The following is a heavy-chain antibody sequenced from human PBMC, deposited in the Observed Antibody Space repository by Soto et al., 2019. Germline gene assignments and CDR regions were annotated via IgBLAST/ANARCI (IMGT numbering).Heavy chain of an antibody. CDR3: ARARRGYCSGGSCPEYFQH. D-gene: IGHD2-15*01. CDR1: GYTFTNYG. V-gene: IGHV1-18*01. Sequence: QVQLVQSGAEVKKPGASVKVSCKASGYTFTNYGISWVRQAPGQGLEWMGWISAYNGNTNYAQKLQGRVTMTTDTSTSPAYMELRSLRSDDTAVYYCARARRGYCSGGSCPEYFQHWGQGTLVTVSS. CDR2: ISAYNGNT. J-gene: IGHJ1*01.